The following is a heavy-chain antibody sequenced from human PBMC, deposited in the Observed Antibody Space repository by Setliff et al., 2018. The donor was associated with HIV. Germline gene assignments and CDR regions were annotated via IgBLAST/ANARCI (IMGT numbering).Heavy chain of an antibody. Sequence: SETLSLTCAVYGGSFSGYYWSWIRQPPGKGLEWIGEINHSGSTNYNPSLKSRVTISVDTSMDQFSLKLNSVTAADTAVYYCARDHVFGSRTGFDPWGPGILVTVSS. D-gene: IGHD3-10*01. CDR2: INHSGST. V-gene: IGHV4-34*01. J-gene: IGHJ5*02. CDR1: GGSFSGYY. CDR3: ARDHVFGSRTGFDP.